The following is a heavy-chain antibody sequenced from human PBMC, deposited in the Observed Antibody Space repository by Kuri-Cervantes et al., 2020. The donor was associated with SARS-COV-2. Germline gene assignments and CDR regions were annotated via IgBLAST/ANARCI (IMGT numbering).Heavy chain of an antibody. D-gene: IGHD3-10*01. CDR2: ISGSGGST. CDR1: GFTFHSYA. CDR3: AKDLSPTMVRGVIRLPGGTDV. V-gene: IGHV3-23*01. Sequence: LSLPCAASGFTFHSYAMSWVRQAPGKGLGWVSAISGSGGSTYYADSVKGRFTISRDNSKNTLDLQMNSLRAEDTAVYYCAKDLSPTMVRGVIRLPGGTDVWGQGTTVTVSS. J-gene: IGHJ6*02.